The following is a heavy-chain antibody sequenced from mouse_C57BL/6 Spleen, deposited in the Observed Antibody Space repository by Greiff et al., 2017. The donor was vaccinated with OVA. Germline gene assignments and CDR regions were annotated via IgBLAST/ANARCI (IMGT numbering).Heavy chain of an antibody. CDR2: IDPSDSYT. V-gene: IGHV1-69*01. CDR1: GYTFTSYW. Sequence: QVQLQQSGAELVMPGASVKLSCKASGYTFTSYWMHWVKQRPGQGLEWIGEIDPSDSYTNYNQKFKGKSTLTVDKSSSTAYMQLSSLTSEDSAVYYCARVLRRNAMDYWGQGTSVTVSS. D-gene: IGHD1-1*01. J-gene: IGHJ4*01. CDR3: ARVLRRNAMDY.